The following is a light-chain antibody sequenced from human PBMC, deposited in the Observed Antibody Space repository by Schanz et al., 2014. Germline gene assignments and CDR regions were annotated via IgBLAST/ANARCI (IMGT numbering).Light chain of an antibody. V-gene: IGLV1-40*01. CDR1: SSNIGAGYD. J-gene: IGLJ3*02. Sequence: QSVLTQPPSASGAPGQRVTISCTGNSSNIGAGYDVHWYQHLPGTAPKLLIYGNSNRPSGVPDRFSGSKSGTSPSLAITGLQAEDEADYYCQSYDSSLSAWVFGGGTKLTV. CDR3: QSYDSSLSAWV. CDR2: GNS.